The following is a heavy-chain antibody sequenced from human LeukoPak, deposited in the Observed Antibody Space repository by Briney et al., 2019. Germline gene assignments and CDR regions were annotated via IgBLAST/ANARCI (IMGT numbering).Heavy chain of an antibody. V-gene: IGHV3-74*01. CDR3: TRDFYSSSWD. Sequence: GGSLRLSCAVSGFTFSGYWMNWVRQAPGKGLVWVSRINSDGSDATYADSVKGRFTISRDNAKKMLFLQMNSLRAEDTAVYYCTRDFYSSSWDWGQGTLVTVSS. J-gene: IGHJ1*01. CDR2: INSDGSDA. D-gene: IGHD6-13*01. CDR1: GFTFSGYW.